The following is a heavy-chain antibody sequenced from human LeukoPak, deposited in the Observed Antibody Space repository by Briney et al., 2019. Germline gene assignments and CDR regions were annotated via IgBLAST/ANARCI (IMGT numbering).Heavy chain of an antibody. CDR2: IYYSGST. V-gene: IGHV4-59*01. J-gene: IGHJ6*03. Sequence: SETLSLTCTVSGGSISSYYWSWIRQPPGKGLEWIGYIYYSGSTNYNPSPKSRVTISVDTSKNQFSLKLSSVTAADTAVYYCATLGNSGNYYYMDVWGKGTTVTVSS. CDR1: GGSISSYY. D-gene: IGHD4-23*01. CDR3: ATLGNSGNYYYMDV.